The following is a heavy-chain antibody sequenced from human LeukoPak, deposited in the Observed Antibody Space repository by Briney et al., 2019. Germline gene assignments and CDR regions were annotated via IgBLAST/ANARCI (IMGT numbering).Heavy chain of an antibody. CDR3: ARLPVQIDYAWENSPLLAFAY. V-gene: IGHV3-66*04. CDR1: GFTVDINY. CDR2: IYSDGST. D-gene: IGHD3-16*01. J-gene: IGHJ4*02. Sequence: GGSLRLSCEASGFTVDINYMSWVRQAPGKGPEWVSVIYSDGSTYYADSVKGRFTMSRHNVRNTVYLQMNSLRAGDTAVYFCARLPVQIDYAWENSPLLAFAYWGQGTLVTVSS.